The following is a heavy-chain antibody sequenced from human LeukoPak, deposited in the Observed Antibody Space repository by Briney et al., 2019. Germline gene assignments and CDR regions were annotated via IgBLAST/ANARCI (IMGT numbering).Heavy chain of an antibody. CDR2: ISSSSSYT. CDR1: GFTFSDNY. Sequence: GGSLRLSCAASGFTFSDNYMSWIRQAPGKGLEWVSYISSSSSYTNYADSVKGRFTISRDNAKNSLFLQMNSLRAEDTAVYYCARDLSGRYAFDIWGQGTMVTVSS. D-gene: IGHD3-10*01. V-gene: IGHV3-11*06. J-gene: IGHJ3*02. CDR3: ARDLSGRYAFDI.